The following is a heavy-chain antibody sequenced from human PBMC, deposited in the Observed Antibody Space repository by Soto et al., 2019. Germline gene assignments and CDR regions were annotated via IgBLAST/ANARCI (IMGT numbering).Heavy chain of an antibody. CDR3: AGSRIAAAGGGLDV. CDR1: GGSINSGDYA. CDR2: IYHTGST. Sequence: LQLQESGSGLVKPSQTLSLTCGVSGGSINSGDYAWSWIRQPPGKGLEWMGYIYHTGSTYYNPALKSRVIILVDRSKNPFSLKLSSVTAADTAVYYCAGSRIAAAGGGLDVWGQGTTVTVSS. J-gene: IGHJ6*01. V-gene: IGHV4-30-2*01. D-gene: IGHD6-13*01.